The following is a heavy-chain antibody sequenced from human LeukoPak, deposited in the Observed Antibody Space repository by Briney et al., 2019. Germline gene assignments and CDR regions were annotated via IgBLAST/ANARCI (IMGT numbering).Heavy chain of an antibody. V-gene: IGHV3-74*01. J-gene: IGHJ4*02. D-gene: IGHD4-23*01. CDR2: IASDGSST. CDR1: GFTFSSSR. CDR3: ARGRPHGNDY. Sequence: GGSLRLSCEVSGFTFSSSRMNWVRQAPGKGLVWVSRIASDGSSTTYADSVKGRFSISRDNAKNTLYLQMNSLRVEDTAVYYCARGRPHGNDYWGQGTLVTVSS.